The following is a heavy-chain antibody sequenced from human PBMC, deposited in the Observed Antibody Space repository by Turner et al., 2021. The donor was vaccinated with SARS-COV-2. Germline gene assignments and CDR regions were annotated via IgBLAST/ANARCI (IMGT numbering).Heavy chain of an antibody. CDR1: GFTFSSYG. CDR3: ARDLFQDYGSGSYRLDY. CDR2: IWYDGSNK. V-gene: IGHV3-33*01. J-gene: IGHJ4*02. D-gene: IGHD3-10*01. Sequence: QVQLVESGGGVVQPGRSLRISCAASGFTFSSYGMHWVRQAPGKGLEWVALIWYDGSNKYYADSVKGRFTISRDNSKNTLYLQMNSLRAEDTAVYYCARDLFQDYGSGSYRLDYWGQGTLVTVSS.